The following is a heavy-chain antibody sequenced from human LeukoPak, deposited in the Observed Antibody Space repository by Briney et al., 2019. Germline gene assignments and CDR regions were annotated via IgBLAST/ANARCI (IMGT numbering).Heavy chain of an antibody. D-gene: IGHD4-17*01. V-gene: IGHV4-39*01. J-gene: IGHJ5*01. Sequence: PSETLSLTCTVSGGSISSGTYYWGWIRPPPGKGLEWLGSISYSGSTYYNPSLKSRVTISVDTSKNQFSLRVSSVAAADTAVYYCARHDASGTVNWFDSWGQGTLVTVSS. CDR2: ISYSGST. CDR1: GGSISSGTYY. CDR3: ARHDASGTVNWFDS.